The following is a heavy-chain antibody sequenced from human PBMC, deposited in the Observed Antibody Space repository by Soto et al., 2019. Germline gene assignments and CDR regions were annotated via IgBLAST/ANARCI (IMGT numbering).Heavy chain of an antibody. Sequence: SETLSLTCAVYGGSFSGYYWSWIRQPPGKGLEWIGEINHSGSTNYNPSLKSRVTISVDTSKNQFSLKLSSVTAADTAVYYCARERGTVNFLWFGDLGDAFDIWGQGTMVTVSS. J-gene: IGHJ3*02. V-gene: IGHV4-34*01. D-gene: IGHD3-10*01. CDR3: ARERGTVNFLWFGDLGDAFDI. CDR2: INHSGST. CDR1: GGSFSGYY.